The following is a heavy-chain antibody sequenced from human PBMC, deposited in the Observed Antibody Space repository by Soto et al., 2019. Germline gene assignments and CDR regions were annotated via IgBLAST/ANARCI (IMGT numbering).Heavy chain of an antibody. Sequence: ASVKVSCKASGGTFSSYAISWVRQAPGQGLEWMGGIIPIFGTANYAQKFQGRVTITADESTSTAYMELSSLRSEDTAVYYCARGHCGGDCYSAPLDYYYGMDVWGQGTTVTVS. J-gene: IGHJ6*02. CDR1: GGTFSSYA. D-gene: IGHD2-21*02. CDR2: IIPIFGTA. V-gene: IGHV1-69*13. CDR3: ARGHCGGDCYSAPLDYYYGMDV.